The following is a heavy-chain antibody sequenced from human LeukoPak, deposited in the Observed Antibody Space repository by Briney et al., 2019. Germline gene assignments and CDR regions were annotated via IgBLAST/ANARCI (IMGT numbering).Heavy chain of an antibody. V-gene: IGHV4-59*08. D-gene: IGHD2-2*01. CDR1: GGSISSYY. Sequence: DPSETLSLTCTVSGGSISSYYWSWIRQPPGKGLEWIGYIYYSGSTNYNPSLKSRVTISVDTSKNQFSLKLSSVTAADTAVYYCARLEVVPAASNNWFDPWGQGTLVTVSS. J-gene: IGHJ5*02. CDR3: ARLEVVPAASNNWFDP. CDR2: IYYSGST.